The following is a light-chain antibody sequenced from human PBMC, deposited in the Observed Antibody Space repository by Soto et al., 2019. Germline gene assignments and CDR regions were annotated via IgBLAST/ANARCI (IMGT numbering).Light chain of an antibody. CDR2: DAS. CDR3: QQRSNWPQIT. Sequence: EIVLTQSPATLSLSPDERATLSCRASQSVSSYLAWYQQKPGQAPRLLIYDASNRATGIPARFSGSGSGTDFTLTISSLEPEDFAVYYCQQRSNWPQITFGQGTRLEIK. J-gene: IGKJ5*01. CDR1: QSVSSY. V-gene: IGKV3-11*01.